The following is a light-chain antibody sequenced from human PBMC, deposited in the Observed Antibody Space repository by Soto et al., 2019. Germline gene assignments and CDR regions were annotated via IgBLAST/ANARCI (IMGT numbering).Light chain of an antibody. Sequence: EIVLTQSPGTLSLSPGETATLSCRASRSVSSNYLAWYQQRPGQAPRLLINRASNRATGIPDRFTGSGSGTDFTLTIRSLEPEDFAVYFCKQRSNWPWTFGQGTKVDIK. CDR2: RAS. CDR1: RSVSSNY. CDR3: KQRSNWPWT. J-gene: IGKJ1*01. V-gene: IGKV3D-20*02.